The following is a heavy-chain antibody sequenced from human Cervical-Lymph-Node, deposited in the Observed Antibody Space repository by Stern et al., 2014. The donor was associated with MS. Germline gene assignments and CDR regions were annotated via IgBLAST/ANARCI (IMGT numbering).Heavy chain of an antibody. D-gene: IGHD1-1*01. Sequence: DQLVQSGAEVKKPGASVKVSCKASGYTFTSYGISWVRQAPGKGLEWMGWSNSYNGNTNYAQMLQGRVTMTADTSTSTAYMELRSLRSDDTAVYYCARGQLRSYYYGMDVWGQGTTVTVSS. CDR1: GYTFTSYG. V-gene: IGHV1-18*01. CDR2: SNSYNGNT. J-gene: IGHJ6*02. CDR3: ARGQLRSYYYGMDV.